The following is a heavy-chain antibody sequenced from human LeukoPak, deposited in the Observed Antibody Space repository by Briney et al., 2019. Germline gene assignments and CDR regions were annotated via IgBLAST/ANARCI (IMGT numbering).Heavy chain of an antibody. CDR3: AKAPAAAAGKGRVDY. D-gene: IGHD6-13*01. CDR1: GFTFDDYA. V-gene: IGHV3-9*01. CDR2: IRWNSGRI. J-gene: IGHJ4*02. Sequence: QPSRSLRLSCAASGFTFDDYAVHWVRHATGKGLELVSGIRWNSGRITYADSVKGRFTISRDNAKNSRYPQMNSLRAEDTALYYCAKAPAAAAGKGRVDYWGQGTLVTVSS.